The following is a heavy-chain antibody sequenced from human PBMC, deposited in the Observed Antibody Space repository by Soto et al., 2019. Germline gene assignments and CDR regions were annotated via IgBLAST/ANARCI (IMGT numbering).Heavy chain of an antibody. Sequence: QVQLVQSGAEVKKPGASVKVSCKASGYTFSTYGISWVRQAPGQGLEWMGWISVYNGNTNYAQKVQGRVTMTTDISRXTAYMALRSLRSDDTAVYYCARGDESFDWLLPFDYWGQGTLVTVSS. D-gene: IGHD3-9*01. CDR2: ISVYNGNT. CDR1: GYTFSTYG. CDR3: ARGDESFDWLLPFDY. J-gene: IGHJ4*02. V-gene: IGHV1-18*01.